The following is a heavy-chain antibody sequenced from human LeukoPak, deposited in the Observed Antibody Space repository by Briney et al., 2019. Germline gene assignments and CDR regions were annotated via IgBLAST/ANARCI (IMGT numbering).Heavy chain of an antibody. D-gene: IGHD5-18*01. V-gene: IGHV5-51*01. J-gene: IGHJ4*02. CDR3: VRQPVHSDGTGYFDY. CDR2: IYPGDSNT. Sequence: GASLQIPSKASGYSFTKYWIGWVRQKPGKGLEGLGVIYPGDSNTRYSPSFQGQVTISADESNSTAYLQWSSLRASDTALYYCVRQPVHSDGTGYFDYWGQGILVTVSS. CDR1: GYSFTKYW.